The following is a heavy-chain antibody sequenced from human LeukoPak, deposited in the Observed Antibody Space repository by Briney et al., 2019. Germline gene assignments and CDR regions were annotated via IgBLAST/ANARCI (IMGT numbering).Heavy chain of an antibody. CDR3: ARGATVEYFDH. J-gene: IGHJ4*02. Sequence: SQTLSLTCTVSGGSISSGDYYWSWIRQHPGKGLERIGYIYDSENTHYISSLKSRVTISVDTSKNQFSLKLSSVTAADTAVYYCARGATVEYFDHWGQATLVTVSS. D-gene: IGHD1-26*01. CDR1: GGSISSGDYY. CDR2: IYDSENT. V-gene: IGHV4-31*03.